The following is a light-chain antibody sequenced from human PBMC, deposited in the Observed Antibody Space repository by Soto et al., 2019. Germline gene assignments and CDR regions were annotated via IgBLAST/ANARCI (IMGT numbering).Light chain of an antibody. Sequence: QPVLSQPASVSGSPGQSITISCTGTSSDVGGFEYVSWYQHQPGKAPKLIIYDVTKRPSGVSNRFSGSKSGNTASLTISGIQAEDGGDYYCGSITRSSTSVFGTGTKLTVL. V-gene: IGLV2-14*01. CDR3: GSITRSSTSV. CDR1: SSDVGGFEY. CDR2: DVT. J-gene: IGLJ1*01.